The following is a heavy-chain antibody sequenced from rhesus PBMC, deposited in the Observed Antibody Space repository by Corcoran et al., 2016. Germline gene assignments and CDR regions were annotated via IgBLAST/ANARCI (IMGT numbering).Heavy chain of an antibody. CDR1: GFTFSSYW. CDR3: ARGGAAGRD. V-gene: IGHV3S42*01. D-gene: IGHD6-13*01. CDR2: INCGGGST. J-gene: IGHJ4*01. Sequence: EVQLVESGGGLAKPGGSLRLSCAASGFTFSSYWMNWVRKTPGKGLEWISAINCGGGSTYYADSLKGRFTISRDNSKNTLSLQMNSLRAEDTAVYYCARGGAAGRDWGQGVLVTVSS.